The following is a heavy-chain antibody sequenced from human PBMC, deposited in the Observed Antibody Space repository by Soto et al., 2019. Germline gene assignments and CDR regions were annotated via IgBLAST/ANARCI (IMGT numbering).Heavy chain of an antibody. CDR2: ISPYTGNT. D-gene: IGHD3-16*01. V-gene: IGHV1-18*01. Sequence: QVQLVQSGDEVKKPGASVKVSCKASGYIFVNYGIAWVRQAPGQGVELMGWISPYTGNTHSATKVQGRLTMTTDTSTSTAYMDLGSLTSDDTAVYYCVMVDNYVTPTPQDVWGQGTTVTVSS. J-gene: IGHJ6*02. CDR3: VMVDNYVTPTPQDV. CDR1: GYIFVNYG.